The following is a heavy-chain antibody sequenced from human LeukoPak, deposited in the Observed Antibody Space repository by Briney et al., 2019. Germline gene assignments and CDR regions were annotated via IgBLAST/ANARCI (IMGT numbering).Heavy chain of an antibody. CDR3: VRHLRDYDNTTYYGTYWFDP. CDR1: GYSFTSYW. J-gene: IGHJ5*02. V-gene: IGHV5-51*01. Sequence: GESLKISCKGSGYSFTSYWIGWVRQMPGKGLEWMGIIYPGDSDTRYSPSFQGQVTISADKSISTAYLQWSSLKASDTAMYYCVRHLRDYDNTTYYGTYWFDPWGQGTLVTVSS. CDR2: IYPGDSDT. D-gene: IGHD3-22*01.